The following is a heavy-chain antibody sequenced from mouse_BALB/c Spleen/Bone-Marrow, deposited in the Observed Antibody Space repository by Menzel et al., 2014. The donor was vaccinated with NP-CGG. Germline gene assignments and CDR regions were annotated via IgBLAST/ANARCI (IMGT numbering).Heavy chain of an antibody. D-gene: IGHD1-2*01. CDR3: ARHYYGAR. CDR2: INSNGGST. CDR1: GFTFSSYG. Sequence: EVKLVESGGGLVQPGGSLKLSCAASGFTFSSYGMSWVRQAPDKRLELVATINSNGGSTYYPDSVKGRFTISRDNAKNTLYLQMSSLKSEDTAMFYCARHYYGARWGQGTLVTVSA. J-gene: IGHJ3*01. V-gene: IGHV5-6-3*01.